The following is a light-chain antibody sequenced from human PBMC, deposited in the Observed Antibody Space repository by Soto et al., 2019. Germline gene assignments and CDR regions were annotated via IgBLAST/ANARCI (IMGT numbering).Light chain of an antibody. CDR3: QQYENLPT. Sequence: EIQMTQSPSSLSASVGDRVTITCQASHNINNYLNWYQQKPGRAPKLLIYDASNLEAGVPSRFRGSGSETDFTFTISRLQPEDIATYYCQQYENLPTFGQGTRLE. J-gene: IGKJ5*01. CDR2: DAS. CDR1: HNINNY. V-gene: IGKV1-33*01.